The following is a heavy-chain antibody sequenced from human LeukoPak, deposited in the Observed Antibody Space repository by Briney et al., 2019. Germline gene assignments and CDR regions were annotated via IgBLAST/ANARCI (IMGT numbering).Heavy chain of an antibody. D-gene: IGHD6-19*01. V-gene: IGHV3-30*15. CDR1: GFSFRSYA. CDR2: ISDDGSRQ. J-gene: IGHJ4*02. CDR3: AREQSGCGWPGFDY. Sequence: GGSLRLSCAASGFSFRSYAMHWVRQALGKGLEWVAVISDDGSRQHYADFLEGRITISRDNSKNTVSLQMSSVRTEDTAVYFCAREQSGCGWPGFDYWGQGTLVTVSS.